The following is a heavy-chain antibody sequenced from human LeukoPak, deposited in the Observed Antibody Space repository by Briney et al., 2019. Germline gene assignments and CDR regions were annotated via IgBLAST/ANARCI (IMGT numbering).Heavy chain of an antibody. CDR3: VRDAERGYSYGSDY. V-gene: IGHV1-18*01. D-gene: IGHD5-18*01. CDR1: GYTFSSYG. Sequence: GASVKVSFKASGYTFSSYGITWVRQVPGQGLEWMGWINAYNGNTNYAQKLQGRVTITTDTSTSTAYMELRSLRSDDTAVYYCVRDAERGYSYGSDYWGQGTLLTVSS. J-gene: IGHJ4*02. CDR2: INAYNGNT.